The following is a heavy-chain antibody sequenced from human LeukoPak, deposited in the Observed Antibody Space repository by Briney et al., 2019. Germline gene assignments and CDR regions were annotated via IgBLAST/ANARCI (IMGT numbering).Heavy chain of an antibody. D-gene: IGHD6-13*01. CDR1: GGSISSGDYY. CDR2: IYNNGRT. Sequence: PSQTLSLTCTVSGGSISSGDYYWSWIRQPPGKGLEWIGYIYNNGRTYYNPSLKSRVTISVDTSKNLFSLKVSSVTAADAAVYYCARGRSSSWSSFDYWGQGTLVTVSS. CDR3: ARGRSSSWSSFDY. V-gene: IGHV4-30-4*01. J-gene: IGHJ4*02.